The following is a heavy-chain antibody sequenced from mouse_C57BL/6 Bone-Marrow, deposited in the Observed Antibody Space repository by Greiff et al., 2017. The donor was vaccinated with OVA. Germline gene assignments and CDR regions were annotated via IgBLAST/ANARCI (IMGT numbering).Heavy chain of an antibody. CDR3: AREGGYVSSYNWFAY. J-gene: IGHJ3*01. Sequence: QVQLQQSGAELVKPGASVKISCKASGYAFSSYWMTWVKQRPGKGLEWIGQIYPGDGDTNYNGKFKGKATLTADKSSSTAYMQLSSLTSEDSAVYFCAREGGYVSSYNWFAYWGQGTLVTVSA. CDR2: IYPGDGDT. CDR1: GYAFSSYW. D-gene: IGHD1-1*01. V-gene: IGHV1-80*01.